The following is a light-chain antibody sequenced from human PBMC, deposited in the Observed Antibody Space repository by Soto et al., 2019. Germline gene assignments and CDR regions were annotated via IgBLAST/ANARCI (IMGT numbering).Light chain of an antibody. Sequence: GDGVTITCRASQSISTWLAWYQQKPGKAPKLLIYDASTLESGVPSRFSGSGSGTEFTLTISSLQPDGFATYYCQQYSIYWNTFGQGTKLEIK. J-gene: IGKJ2*01. CDR1: QSISTW. CDR2: DAS. CDR3: QQYSIYWNT. V-gene: IGKV1-5*01.